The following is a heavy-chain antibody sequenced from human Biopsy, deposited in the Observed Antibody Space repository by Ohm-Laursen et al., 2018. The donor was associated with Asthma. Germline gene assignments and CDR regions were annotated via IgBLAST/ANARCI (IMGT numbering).Heavy chain of an antibody. V-gene: IGHV4-30-4*01. CDR2: IHYSGST. CDR1: GASIKPDDHY. CDR3: ARASVAASSNWFDP. J-gene: IGHJ5*02. D-gene: IGHD6-19*01. Sequence: LSLTCTVSGASIKPDDHYWSWLRQPPGKGLEWFGFIHYSGSTSYNPSLKGGVTISVDTSKNQFSLKLSSVTAADTAVYYCARASVAASSNWFDPWGQGTLVTVSS.